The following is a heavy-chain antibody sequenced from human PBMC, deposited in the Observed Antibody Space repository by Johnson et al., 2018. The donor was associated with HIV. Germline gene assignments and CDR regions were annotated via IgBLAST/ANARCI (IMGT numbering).Heavy chain of an antibody. D-gene: IGHD6-6*01. V-gene: IGHV3-33*08. CDR2: IRYDGSNK. CDR3: TRDRPHVGWIEYSSSSDAFDI. CDR1: GFAFSSYG. J-gene: IGHJ3*02. Sequence: QVQLVESGGGVVQPGTSLRLSCTASGFAFSSYGMHWVRQAPGKGLEWVAFIRYDGSNKYYADSVKGRFTISRANSKNTLYLQMNSLKTEDTAVYYCTRDRPHVGWIEYSSSSDAFDIWGQGTMVTVSS.